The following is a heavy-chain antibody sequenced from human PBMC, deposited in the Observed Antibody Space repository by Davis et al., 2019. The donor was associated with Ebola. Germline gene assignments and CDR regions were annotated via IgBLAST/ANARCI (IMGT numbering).Heavy chain of an antibody. CDR1: GFSFSSYW. J-gene: IGHJ5*02. CDR2: IKQDGSEK. V-gene: IGHV3-7*01. Sequence: GGSLRLSCAASGFSFSSYWMSWVRQAPGKGLEWVANIKQDGSEKYYVDSVEGRFTISRDNAKNTLYVQMNSLRAEDTAVYYCARGNRYCSGDTCANWLDPWGQGTLVTVSS. D-gene: IGHD2-15*01. CDR3: ARGNRYCSGDTCANWLDP.